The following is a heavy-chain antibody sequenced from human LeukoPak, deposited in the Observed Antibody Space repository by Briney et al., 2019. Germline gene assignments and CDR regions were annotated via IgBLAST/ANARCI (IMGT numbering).Heavy chain of an antibody. CDR3: ARGYYDSSGYFLDFDY. D-gene: IGHD3-22*01. CDR2: IIPIFGTA. CDR1: GGAFSSYA. V-gene: IGHV1-69*06. Sequence: SVKVSCKASGGAFSSYAISWVRQARGQGLEWMGEIIPIFGTANSAQKFQGRVTITADKSTSTAYMELSSLRSEDTAVYYCARGYYDSSGYFLDFDYWGQGTLVTVSS. J-gene: IGHJ4*02.